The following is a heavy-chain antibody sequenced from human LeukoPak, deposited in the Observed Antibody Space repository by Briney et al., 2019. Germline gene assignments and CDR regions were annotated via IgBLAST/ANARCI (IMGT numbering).Heavy chain of an antibody. CDR3: ARDLTYNSWYYFDS. J-gene: IGHJ4*02. D-gene: IGHD6-13*01. CDR2: IGYDGTDK. V-gene: IGHV3-30*02. CDR1: GFTFSYYG. Sequence: GGSLRLSCAASGFTFSYYGMHWVRQAPGKGLEWVTFIGYDGTDKYYADSVKGRFTISRDNSKNTLSLHMNSLRAEDTAVYYCARDLTYNSWYYFDSWGQGTLVTVSS.